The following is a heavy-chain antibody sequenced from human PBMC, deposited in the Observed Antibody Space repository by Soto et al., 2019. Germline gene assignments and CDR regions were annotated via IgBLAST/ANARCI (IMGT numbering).Heavy chain of an antibody. V-gene: IGHV3-23*01. D-gene: IGHD3-16*02. J-gene: IGHJ4*02. Sequence: GGSLRLSCVASGFPFSAYAMNWVRQTPGKGLEWVCGIGGSGTTIYCADSVKGRFTISRDNFGNTMYLQMNGLRADDTALYFCAKSRVFIGAIVTLLDSWGQGTQVTVSS. CDR3: AKSRVFIGAIVTLLDS. CDR2: IGGSGTTI. CDR1: GFPFSAYA.